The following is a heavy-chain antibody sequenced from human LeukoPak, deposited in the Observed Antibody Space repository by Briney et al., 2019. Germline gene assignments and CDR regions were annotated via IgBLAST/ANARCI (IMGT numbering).Heavy chain of an antibody. D-gene: IGHD5-18*01. V-gene: IGHV5-10-1*01. CDR2: INPSDSYT. J-gene: IGHJ4*01. CDR1: GSIFTSYW. Sequence: PGASLKISCDGSGSIFTSYWISCVRQMPGKGLEWMGRINPSDSYTNYSPYFQGHVTISADKSMSTAYLQWSSLKASDPAMYYCTRQGYSAYASDDWGQGTLVTVSS. CDR3: TRQGYSAYASDD.